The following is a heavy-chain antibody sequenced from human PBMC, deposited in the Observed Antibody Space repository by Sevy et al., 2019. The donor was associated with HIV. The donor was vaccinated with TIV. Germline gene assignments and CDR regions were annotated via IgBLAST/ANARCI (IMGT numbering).Heavy chain of an antibody. V-gene: IGHV3-23*01. D-gene: IGHD3-22*01. CDR2: ISGSGGST. Sequence: GGSLRLSCAASGFTFSSYAMSWVRQAPGKGLEWVSAISGSGGSTYYADSVKGRFTISRDNSKNTLYLQMNSLRAEDTDVYYCAKGYYYDSSGYYQNDAFDIWGQGTMVTVSS. CDR3: AKGYYYDSSGYYQNDAFDI. J-gene: IGHJ3*02. CDR1: GFTFSSYA.